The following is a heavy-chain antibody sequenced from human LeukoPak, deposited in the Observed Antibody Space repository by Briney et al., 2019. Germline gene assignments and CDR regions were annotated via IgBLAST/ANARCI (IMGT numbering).Heavy chain of an antibody. CDR3: AKGANDYCTNGVCYGGGDNWFDP. Sequence: GGSLRLSCAASGFTVSSNYMSWVRPAPGKGLEWVSVIYSGGSTYYADSVKGRFTISRDNSKNTLYLQMNSLRAEDTAVYYCAKGANDYCTNGVCYGGGDNWFDPWGQGTLVTVSS. CDR1: GFTVSSNY. D-gene: IGHD2-8*01. V-gene: IGHV3-53*01. CDR2: IYSGGST. J-gene: IGHJ5*02.